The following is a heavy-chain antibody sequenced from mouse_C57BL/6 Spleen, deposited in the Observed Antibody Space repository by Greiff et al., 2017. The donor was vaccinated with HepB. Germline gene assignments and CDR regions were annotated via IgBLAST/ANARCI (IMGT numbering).Heavy chain of an antibody. Sequence: LQESGPELVKPGASVKISCKASGYSFTSYYIHWVKQRPGQGLEWIGWIYPGSGNTKYNEKFKGKATLTADTSSSTAYMQLSSLTSEDSAVYYCAEYGGLRWDYWGQGTTLTVSS. D-gene: IGHD2-10*02. CDR3: AEYGGLRWDY. J-gene: IGHJ2*01. CDR1: GYSFTSYY. V-gene: IGHV1-66*01. CDR2: IYPGSGNT.